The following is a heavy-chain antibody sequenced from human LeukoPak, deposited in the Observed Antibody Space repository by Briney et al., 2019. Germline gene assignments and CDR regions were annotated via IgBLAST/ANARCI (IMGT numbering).Heavy chain of an antibody. Sequence: GGSLRLSCAVSGFTFSIHWMYWVRQAPGKGLLFVSRINSDGGITKYADSVKGRFTIARDNAKNMLYLEMNSLRVDDTAVYYCASGITAEESVVIDYWGQGTVVTVSS. J-gene: IGHJ4*02. CDR3: ASGITAEESVVIDY. CDR1: GFTFSIHW. D-gene: IGHD1-14*01. V-gene: IGHV3-74*03. CDR2: INSDGGIT.